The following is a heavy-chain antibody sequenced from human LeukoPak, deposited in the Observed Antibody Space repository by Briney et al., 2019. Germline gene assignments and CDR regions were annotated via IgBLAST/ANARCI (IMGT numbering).Heavy chain of an antibody. J-gene: IGHJ5*02. D-gene: IGHD3-16*01. CDR3: ARDYVGDNWFDP. Sequence: ASVKVSCKASGYTFTDYDMHWVRHAPGQGLEWMGWISPNSGGTNYAQKFQGRVTMTRDTSISTAYMELSRLRSDDTAVYYCARDYVGDNWFDPWGQGTLVTVSS. V-gene: IGHV1-2*02. CDR2: ISPNSGGT. CDR1: GYTFTDYD.